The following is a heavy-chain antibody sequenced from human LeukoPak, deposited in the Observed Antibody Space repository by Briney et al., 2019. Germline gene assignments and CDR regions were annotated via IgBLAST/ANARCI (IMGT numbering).Heavy chain of an antibody. Sequence: GGSLRLSCAASGFTFSSYSMNWVRQAPGKGLEWVSSISSSSSYIYYADSVKGRFTISRDNAKNSLYLQMNSLRAEDTAVYYCARVEGDSVYPDFDYWGQGTLVTVSS. CDR3: ARVEGDSVYPDFDY. CDR1: GFTFSSYS. V-gene: IGHV3-21*01. CDR2: ISSSSSYI. J-gene: IGHJ4*02. D-gene: IGHD2-8*01.